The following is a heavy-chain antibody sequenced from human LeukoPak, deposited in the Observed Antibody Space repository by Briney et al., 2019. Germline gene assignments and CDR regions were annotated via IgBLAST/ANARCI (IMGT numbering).Heavy chain of an antibody. CDR1: GYTFTSYG. D-gene: IGHD3-22*01. V-gene: IGHV1-18*01. J-gene: IGHJ6*03. CDR3: ARGGYYLYYYYYMDV. Sequence: ASVKVSCKASGYTFTSYGISWVRQAPGQGLEWMGWISAYNGNTNYAQKLQGRVTMTTDTSTSTACMELRSLRSDDTAVYYCARGGYYLYYYYYMDVWGKGTTVTVSS. CDR2: ISAYNGNT.